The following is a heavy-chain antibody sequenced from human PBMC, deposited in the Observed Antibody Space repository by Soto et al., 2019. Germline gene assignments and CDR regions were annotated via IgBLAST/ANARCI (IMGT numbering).Heavy chain of an antibody. CDR1: GGSISSGGYY. D-gene: IGHD3-22*01. Sequence: QVQLQESGPGLVKPSQTLSLTCTVSGGSISSGGYYWSWIRQHPGKGLEWIGYIYYSGSTYYNPSLKSRVTIAVDTSKNQFSLKLSSVTAADTAVYYCARNYDSSGLNPFDYWGQGTLVTVSS. J-gene: IGHJ4*02. V-gene: IGHV4-31*03. CDR2: IYYSGST. CDR3: ARNYDSSGLNPFDY.